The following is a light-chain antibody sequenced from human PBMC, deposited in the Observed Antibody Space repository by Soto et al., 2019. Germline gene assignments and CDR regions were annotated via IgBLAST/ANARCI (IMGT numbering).Light chain of an antibody. CDR2: EDN. Sequence: NFMLTQPHSVSDSPGKTVTISCTGSGGSIASNYVQWYQQRPGSAPTIVIFEDNQRPSGVPDRFSGSIDTSSNSASLTISGLKTEDEAEYYCQSYDSESQGVFGGGTKLTVL. J-gene: IGLJ3*02. CDR1: GGSIASNY. V-gene: IGLV6-57*02. CDR3: QSYDSESQGV.